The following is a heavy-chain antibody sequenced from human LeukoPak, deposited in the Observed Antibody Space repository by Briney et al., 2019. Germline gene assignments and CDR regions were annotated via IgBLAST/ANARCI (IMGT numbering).Heavy chain of an antibody. J-gene: IGHJ4*02. V-gene: IGHV1-69*13. CDR3: AREVGKDGYNLDDY. CDR1: GGTFSSYA. Sequence: GASVKVSCKASGGTFSSYAISWVRQAPGQGLEWMGGIIPTFGTANYAQKFQGRVTITADESTSTAYMELSSLRSEDTAVYYCAREVGKDGYNLDDYWGQGTLVTVSS. D-gene: IGHD5-24*01. CDR2: IIPTFGTA.